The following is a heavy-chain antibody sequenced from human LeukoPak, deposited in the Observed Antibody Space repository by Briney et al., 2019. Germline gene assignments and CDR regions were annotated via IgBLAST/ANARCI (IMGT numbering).Heavy chain of an antibody. CDR1: GFTFSSYW. D-gene: IGHD6-13*01. V-gene: IGHV3-74*01. CDR2: INSDGSST. J-gene: IGHJ4*02. CDR3: ARGAGSIAYY. Sequence: PGGPLRLSCAASGFTFSSYWMHWVRQAPGKGLVWVSRINSDGSSTSYADSVKGRSTISRDNAKNTLYLQMNSLRVEDTAVYYCARGAGSIAYYWGQGTLVTVSS.